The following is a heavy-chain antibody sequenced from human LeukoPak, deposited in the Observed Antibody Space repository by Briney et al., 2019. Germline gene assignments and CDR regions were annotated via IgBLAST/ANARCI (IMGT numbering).Heavy chain of an antibody. CDR3: ARINSGNYGLGDY. CDR2: VSSSSSYT. V-gene: IGHV3-11*06. CDR1: GIPFSDFY. D-gene: IGHD1-26*01. Sequence: GGSLRLPCVVSGIPFSDFYMNWIRQAPGKGLEWISYVSSSSSYTDYAESVKGRFTISRDNAKNTLYLQMNSLRAEDTAVYYCARINSGNYGLGDYWGQGTLVTVSS. J-gene: IGHJ4*02.